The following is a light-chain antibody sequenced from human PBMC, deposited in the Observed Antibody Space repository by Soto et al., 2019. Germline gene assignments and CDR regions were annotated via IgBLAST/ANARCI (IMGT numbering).Light chain of an antibody. CDR1: QSLLHSKGYNY. V-gene: IGKV2-28*01. CDR2: LGS. CDR3: MQALQTPPT. Sequence: DILLTHSPLSLSVAPGEPSSISCRSSQSLLHSKGYNYLDWYLQKPGQSPQLLIYLGSNRASGVPDRISGSGSGTDYTLEISRVEAEDVGVYYCMQALQTPPTFGQGTKVDI. J-gene: IGKJ1*01.